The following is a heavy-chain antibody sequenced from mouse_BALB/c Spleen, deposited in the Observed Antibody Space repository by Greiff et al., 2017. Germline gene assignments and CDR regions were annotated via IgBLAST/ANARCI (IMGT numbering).Heavy chain of an antibody. CDR1: GYTFTSYW. J-gene: IGHJ4*01. CDR3: TRGTMPFMDY. Sequence: QVQLQQPGAELVRPGASVKLSCKASGYTFTSYWINWVKQRPGQGLEWIGNIYPSDSYTNYNQKFKDKATLTVDKSSSTAYMQLSSPTSEDSAVYYCTRGTMPFMDYWGQGTSVTVSS. CDR2: IYPSDSYT. D-gene: IGHD1-1*02. V-gene: IGHV1-69*02.